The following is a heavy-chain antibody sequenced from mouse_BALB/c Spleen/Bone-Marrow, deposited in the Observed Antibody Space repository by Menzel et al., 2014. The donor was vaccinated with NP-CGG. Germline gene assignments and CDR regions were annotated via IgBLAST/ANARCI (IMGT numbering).Heavy chain of an antibody. CDR2: IYPGNSDT. Sequence: EVQLQQSGTVLARPGASVKMSCKASGYSFTSYWMHWIKQRPGQGLEWIGAIYPGNSDTSYKQKFKGKAKLTAATSASPAYLEISSLTNEDSAVYYCTRWRCDDWYFDVWGAGTTVTVSS. CDR1: GYSFTSYW. V-gene: IGHV1-5*01. CDR3: TRWRCDDWYFDV. J-gene: IGHJ1*01.